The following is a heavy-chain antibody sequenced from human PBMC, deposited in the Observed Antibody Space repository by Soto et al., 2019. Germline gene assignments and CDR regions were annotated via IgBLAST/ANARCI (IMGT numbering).Heavy chain of an antibody. D-gene: IGHD6-13*01. CDR2: INPSGGST. V-gene: IGHV1-46*01. J-gene: IGHJ3*01. CDR1: GYTFTSHY. Sequence: QVQLVQSGAEVTKPGASVKVSCKTSGYTFTSHYIHWVRQAPGQGLQWMAIINPSGGSTTYAQNFQGRVTVTGEPSTTTVSMELSGLRSDDTAVYYCARGSRPYDAYDFWGQGTMLTVSS. CDR3: ARGSRPYDAYDF.